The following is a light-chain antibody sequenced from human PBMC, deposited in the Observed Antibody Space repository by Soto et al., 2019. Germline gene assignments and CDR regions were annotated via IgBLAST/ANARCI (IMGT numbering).Light chain of an antibody. CDR1: QGISNY. Sequence: DIQMTQSPSSLSASVGDRVTITCRASQGISNYLAWYQQKPGKVPKLLIYAASTLQSGVPSPFSGSGSGTDFTLTISSLQPEDGATYYCQKYKSAPRTFGQGTKVEIK. CDR2: AAS. J-gene: IGKJ1*01. CDR3: QKYKSAPRT. V-gene: IGKV1-27*01.